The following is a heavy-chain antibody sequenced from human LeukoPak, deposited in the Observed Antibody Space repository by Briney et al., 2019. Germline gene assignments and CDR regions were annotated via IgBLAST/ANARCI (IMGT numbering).Heavy chain of an antibody. CDR2: ISSNGNTI. V-gene: IGHV3-11*04. J-gene: IGHJ5*02. CDR3: ARDPDSSSWYNWFDP. CDR1: GFTFSDYY. Sequence: GGSLRLSCAASGFTFSDYYMSWIRQAPGKGLEWVSYISSNGNTIYYADSVKGRFTISRDNAKNSLYLQMNSLRAEDTAVYYCARDPDSSSWYNWFDPWGQGTLVTVSS. D-gene: IGHD6-13*01.